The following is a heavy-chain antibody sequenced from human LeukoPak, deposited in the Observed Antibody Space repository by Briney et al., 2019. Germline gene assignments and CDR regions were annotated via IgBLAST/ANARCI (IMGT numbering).Heavy chain of an antibody. D-gene: IGHD1-26*01. V-gene: IGHV1-69*04. CDR2: IIPILGIA. Sequence: SVKVSCKASGGTFSSYAISWVRQAPGQGREWMGRIIPILGIANYAQKFQGRVTITADKSTSTAYMELSSLRSEDTAVYYCARAQWERQIAGSYYYGMDVWGQGTTVTVSS. J-gene: IGHJ6*02. CDR1: GGTFSSYA. CDR3: ARAQWERQIAGSYYYGMDV.